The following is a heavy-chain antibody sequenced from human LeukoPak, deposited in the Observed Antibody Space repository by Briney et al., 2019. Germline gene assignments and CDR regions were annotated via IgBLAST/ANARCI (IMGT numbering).Heavy chain of an antibody. CDR1: GFSFSNYW. CDR3: VRGMDV. J-gene: IGHJ6*02. CDR2: IKQDESEK. V-gene: IGHV3-7*03. Sequence: PGGSLRLSCTASGFSFSNYWMSWVRQAPGKGLEWVASIKQDESEKYYVDSVKGRFTTSRDNAKNSVYLQMNSLRAEDTAVYYCVRGMDVWGQGTTVTVSS.